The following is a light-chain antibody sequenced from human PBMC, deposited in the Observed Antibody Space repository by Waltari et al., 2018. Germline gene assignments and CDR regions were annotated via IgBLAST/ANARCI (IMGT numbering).Light chain of an antibody. Sequence: IVPTPSPGSLSLSPGGRATLSCRASQNIGHYLAWYQQKPGQAPRLLIYASSTRAAGIPDRFSGSGSGADFSLTITRLEPDDFAVYYCQHHFRLPATFGQGTKV. CDR1: QNIGHY. J-gene: IGKJ1*01. CDR3: QHHFRLPAT. V-gene: IGKV3-20*01. CDR2: ASS.